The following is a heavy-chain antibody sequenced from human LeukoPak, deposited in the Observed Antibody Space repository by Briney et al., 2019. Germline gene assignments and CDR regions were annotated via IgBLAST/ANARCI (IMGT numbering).Heavy chain of an antibody. D-gene: IGHD3-22*01. J-gene: IGHJ6*03. V-gene: IGHV4-34*01. CDR3: TRAASSGPLFAYHMDV. CDR1: GGCFNGYY. Sequence: KPSETLSLTCAVYGGCFNGYYWSWIRQPPGKGLEWIGEINHSGSTNYSPSLKSRATISVDTSKNQFSLKLTSVTAADTAVYYCTRAASSGPLFAYHMDVWGKGTTVTVSS. CDR2: INHSGST.